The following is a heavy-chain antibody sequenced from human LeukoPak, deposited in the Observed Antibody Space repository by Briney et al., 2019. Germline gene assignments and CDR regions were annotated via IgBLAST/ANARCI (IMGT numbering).Heavy chain of an antibody. J-gene: IGHJ4*02. D-gene: IGHD3-10*01. CDR3: VKGWVRGVMNY. Sequence: GGSLRLSCSASGFTFTTYSMYWVRQAPGKGLEYVSAISNNGDNTYYADFVKGRFTISRDNSKSTLYLQLSSLRAEDTAVYSCVKGWVRGVMNYWGQGTLVTVSS. V-gene: IGHV3-64D*06. CDR2: ISNNGDNT. CDR1: GFTFTTYS.